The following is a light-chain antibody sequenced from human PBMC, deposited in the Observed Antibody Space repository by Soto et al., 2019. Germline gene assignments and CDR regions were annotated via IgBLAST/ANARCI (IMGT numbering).Light chain of an antibody. J-gene: IGKJ5*01. CDR1: QDIRSW. CDR2: GAS. V-gene: IGKV1-12*01. Sequence: DIQMTQSPSSVSASVGDRVTITCRASQDIRSWLGWYQQKPGKAPKLLIYGASSLESGVPSRFSGSGSGTDFTLTINSLQPEDFATYYCQQANSFPITFGQGTRLEIK. CDR3: QQANSFPIT.